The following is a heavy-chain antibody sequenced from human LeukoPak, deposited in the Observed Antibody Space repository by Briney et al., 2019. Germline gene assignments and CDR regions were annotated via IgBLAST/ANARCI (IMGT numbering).Heavy chain of an antibody. CDR1: GFSFNKYD. J-gene: IGHJ4*02. CDR2: VSFDGSKE. CDR3: ARDVRRRGFFDL. V-gene: IGHV3-30*03. Sequence: PGGSLRLSCVASGFSFNKYDMHWVRQAPGKGLEWVAVVSFDGSKEDYSDSLKGRFTVSRDNSKNMLFLQMNSLRAEDTAVYYCARDVRRRGFFDLWGQGTLVTVSS.